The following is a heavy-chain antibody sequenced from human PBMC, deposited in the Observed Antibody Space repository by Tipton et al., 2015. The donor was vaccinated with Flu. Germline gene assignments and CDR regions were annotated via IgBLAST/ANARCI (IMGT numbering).Heavy chain of an antibody. CDR2: IYYSGST. J-gene: IGHJ5*02. Sequence: TLSLTCTVSGGSISSYYWSWIRQPPGKGLEWIGYIYYSGSTNYNPSLKSRVTISVDTSKNQFSLKLSSVTAADTAVYYCASAGMYSSSSKFGWGWFDPWGQGTLVTVSS. V-gene: IGHV4-59*08. CDR1: GGSISSYY. D-gene: IGHD6-6*01. CDR3: ASAGMYSSSSKFGWGWFDP.